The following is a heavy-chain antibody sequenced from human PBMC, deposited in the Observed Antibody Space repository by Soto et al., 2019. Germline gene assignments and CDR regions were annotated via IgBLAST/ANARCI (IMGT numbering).Heavy chain of an antibody. V-gene: IGHV4-4*02. D-gene: IGHD3-10*01. CDR3: ARANRGAFDI. CDR2: IYQSGTT. Sequence: QVHLQESGPGLVKSSGTLSLTCAVSGDSISSSNWWSWVRQPPGKGLEWTGEIYQSGTTKYNPSLKSRVTISLDTSKNQFSLRLSSVTAADTAVYYCARANRGAFDIWGQGTMVTVSS. J-gene: IGHJ3*02. CDR1: GDSISSSNW.